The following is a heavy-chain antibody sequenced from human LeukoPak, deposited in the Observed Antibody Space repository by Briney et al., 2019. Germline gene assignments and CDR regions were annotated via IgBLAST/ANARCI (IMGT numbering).Heavy chain of an antibody. CDR1: GLTFTSNT. Sequence: PGGSLRLSCSVSGLTFTSNTMHWVRQAPGKGLEYVSAISSSGGSTYYADTVKGRFTIPRDNSKSTLYLQMSSLRAEDTAVYYCLKPYDYWGRGTLVTVSS. V-gene: IGHV3-64D*06. CDR2: ISSSGGST. CDR3: LKPYDY. J-gene: IGHJ4*02.